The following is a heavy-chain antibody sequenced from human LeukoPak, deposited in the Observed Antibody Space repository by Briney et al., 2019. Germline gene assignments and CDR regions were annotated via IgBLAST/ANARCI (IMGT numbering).Heavy chain of an antibody. V-gene: IGHV4-61*08. CDR3: ARSHHPYSSDFDS. CDR2: IYYSGRT. Sequence: SETLSLTCTVSGGSISSGDYYWSWIRQPPRKGLEWNGYIYYSGRTNYNPSLKSRVTISVATSKNQFSLKLSSVTAADTAVYYCARSHHPYSSDFDSWGQGTLVTVSS. CDR1: GGSISSGDYY. D-gene: IGHD6-19*01. J-gene: IGHJ4*02.